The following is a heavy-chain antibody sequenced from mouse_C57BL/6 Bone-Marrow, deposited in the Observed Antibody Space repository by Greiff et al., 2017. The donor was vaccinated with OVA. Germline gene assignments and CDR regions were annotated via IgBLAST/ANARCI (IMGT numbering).Heavy chain of an antibody. Sequence: QVQLQQSGAELARPGASVKLSCKASGYTFTSYGISWVKQRTGQGLEWIGEIYPRSGNTYYNEKFKGKATLTADKSSSTAYMELRSLTSEDSAVYFCARAYYYGSLAYWGQGTRVTVSA. J-gene: IGHJ3*01. V-gene: IGHV1-81*01. CDR1: GYTFTSYG. CDR3: ARAYYYGSLAY. CDR2: IYPRSGNT. D-gene: IGHD1-1*01.